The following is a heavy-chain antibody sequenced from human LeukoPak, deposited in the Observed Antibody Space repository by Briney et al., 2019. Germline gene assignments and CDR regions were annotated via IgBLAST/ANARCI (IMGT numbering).Heavy chain of an antibody. V-gene: IGHV3-33*01. D-gene: IGHD3-22*01. Sequence: PGRSLRLSCAASGCTFSSYGMHWVRQAPGKGLEWVAVIWYDGSNKYYADSVKGRFTISRDNSKNTLYLQMNSLRAEDTAVYYCARDLEAYYDSSGYALDYWGQGTLVTVSS. CDR2: IWYDGSNK. CDR3: ARDLEAYYDSSGYALDY. CDR1: GCTFSSYG. J-gene: IGHJ4*02.